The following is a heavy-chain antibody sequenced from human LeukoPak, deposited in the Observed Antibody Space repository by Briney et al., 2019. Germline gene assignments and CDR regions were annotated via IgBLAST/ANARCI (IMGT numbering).Heavy chain of an antibody. CDR3: ARAFSSNFHYGMDV. CDR2: IKQDGSEK. Sequence: GGSLRLSCAASGFTFSSYWMSWVRQAPGKGLEWVANIKQDGSEKYYEDSVKGRFTISRDNAKNSLYLQMNSLRAEDTAAYYCARAFSSNFHYGMDVWGQGTTVTVSS. CDR1: GFTFSSYW. J-gene: IGHJ6*02. V-gene: IGHV3-7*01. D-gene: IGHD6-6*01.